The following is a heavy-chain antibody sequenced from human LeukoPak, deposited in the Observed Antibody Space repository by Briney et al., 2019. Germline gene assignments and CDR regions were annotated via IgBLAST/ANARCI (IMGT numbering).Heavy chain of an antibody. D-gene: IGHD3-10*02. CDR1: GVTFSSYA. V-gene: IGHV3-23*01. J-gene: IGHJ4*02. CDR3: ASRQGLGWHYVN. Sequence: PGGSLRLSCVDPGVTFSSYAMSRVRQVPGKGLEWVSGISDNGGSTYYADSVKGRFTISRDNSKNTLYLQMNSLRVEDTAIYYCASRQGLGWHYVNWGQGTLVTVSS. CDR2: ISDNGGST.